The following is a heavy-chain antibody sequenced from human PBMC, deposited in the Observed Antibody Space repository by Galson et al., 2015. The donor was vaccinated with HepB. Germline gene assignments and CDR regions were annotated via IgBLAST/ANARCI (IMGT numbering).Heavy chain of an antibody. J-gene: IGHJ6*02. CDR3: AKDYYNWNDGFGGYYYYGMDV. CDR2: LSTSGGST. D-gene: IGHD1-20*01. V-gene: IGHV3-23*01. Sequence: SLRLSCAASGFTFSNYAMSWVRQAPGKGLDWVSSLSTSGGSTYYADSVKGRFTISRDNSKNTLYLQMNSLRAEDTAVYYCAKDYYNWNDGFGGYYYYGMDVWGQGTTVTVSS. CDR1: GFTFSNYA.